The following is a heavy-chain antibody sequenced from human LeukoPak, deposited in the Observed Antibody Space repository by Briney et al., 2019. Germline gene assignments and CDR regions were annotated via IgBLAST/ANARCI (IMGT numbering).Heavy chain of an antibody. CDR3: ARDLHDYAWGSYRYPLGFDY. D-gene: IGHD3-16*02. CDR1: GFTFSSNW. V-gene: IGHV3-74*01. J-gene: IGHJ4*02. CDR2: INSDGSST. Sequence: GGSLRLSCAASGFTFSSNWMHWVRQAPGKGLVWVSRINSDGSSTRYADSVKGRFTISRDNAKNTLYVQMDSLRADDTAVYYCARDLHDYAWGSYRYPLGFDYWGQGTLVTVSS.